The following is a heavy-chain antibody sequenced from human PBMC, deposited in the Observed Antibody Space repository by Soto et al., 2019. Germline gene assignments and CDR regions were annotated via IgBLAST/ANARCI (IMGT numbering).Heavy chain of an antibody. Sequence: PGGSLRLSCAASGFTFSSYAMHWVRQAPGKGLEYVSAISSNGGSTYYAKSVKGRFTISRDNSKNTLYLQMGSLRAEDMAVYYFARALTQFGELLNRGGSYMDVWGKGTTVTVSS. V-gene: IGHV3-64*01. D-gene: IGHD3-10*01. CDR1: GFTFSSYA. J-gene: IGHJ6*03. CDR3: ARALTQFGELLNRGGSYMDV. CDR2: ISSNGGST.